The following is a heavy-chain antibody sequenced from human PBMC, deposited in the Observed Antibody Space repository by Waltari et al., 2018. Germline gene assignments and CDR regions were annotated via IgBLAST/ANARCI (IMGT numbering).Heavy chain of an antibody. Sequence: EVQLVQSGAEVKKPGATVKISCKASGYTFTDYYMHWVQQAPGKGLEWMGRIDPEDGESIDAEKFQGRVTITADTSTDTAYMQLSSLRSEDTAVYYCTTNADDASGSYDYWGQGTLVTVSS. D-gene: IGHD3-10*01. CDR3: TTNADDASGSYDY. V-gene: IGHV1-69-2*01. CDR1: GYTFTDYY. CDR2: IDPEDGES. J-gene: IGHJ4*02.